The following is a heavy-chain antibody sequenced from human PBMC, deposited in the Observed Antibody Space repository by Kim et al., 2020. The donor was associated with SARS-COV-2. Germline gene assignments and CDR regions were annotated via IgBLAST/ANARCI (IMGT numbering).Heavy chain of an antibody. Sequence: GGSLRLSCAASGFTFDDFTMHWVRQAPGKGLEWVSTITWDGNTHYADSVKGRFTISRDNRKYSLYLQMNSLRSEDSALYYCTKNTGRDLLRYLEWAQGPTIATRPAPQYVIVVWGRGPTVIVS. J-gene: IGHJ6*02. CDR1: GFTFDDFT. V-gene: IGHV3-43*01. D-gene: IGHD3-3*01. CDR2: ITWDGNT. CDR3: TKNTGRDLLRYLEWAQGPTIATRPAPQYVIVV.